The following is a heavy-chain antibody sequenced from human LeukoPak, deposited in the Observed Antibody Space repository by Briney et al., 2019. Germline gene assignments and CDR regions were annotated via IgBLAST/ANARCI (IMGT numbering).Heavy chain of an antibody. J-gene: IGHJ4*02. CDR2: IYYSGNT. Sequence: SETLSLTCTVSGGSISSSSYYWGWIRQPPGKGLEWIGIIYYSGNTYCNPSLKSRVTISVDTSKNHFSLKLSSVTAADTAVYHGTRRGYGASRRYFDFWGQGTLVTVSS. V-gene: IGHV4-39*02. CDR1: GGSISSSSYY. D-gene: IGHD4/OR15-4a*01. CDR3: TRRGYGASRRYFDF.